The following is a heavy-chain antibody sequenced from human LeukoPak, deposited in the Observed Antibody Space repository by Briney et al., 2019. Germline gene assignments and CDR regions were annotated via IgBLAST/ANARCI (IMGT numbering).Heavy chain of an antibody. J-gene: IGHJ4*02. D-gene: IGHD6-19*01. CDR1: GGTFSSYA. V-gene: IGHV1-69*13. Sequence: ASVKVSCKASGGTFSSYAISWVRQAPGQGLDWMGGIIPIFGTANYAQKFQGRVTITADESTSTAYMELSSLRSEDTAVYYCARHLSAAVVQLWGQGTLVTVSS. CDR2: IIPIFGTA. CDR3: ARHLSAAVVQL.